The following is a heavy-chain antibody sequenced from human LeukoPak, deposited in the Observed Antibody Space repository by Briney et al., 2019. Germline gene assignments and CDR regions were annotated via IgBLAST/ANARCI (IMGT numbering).Heavy chain of an antibody. J-gene: IGHJ5*02. CDR3: ARRRIHWGYRENWFDP. CDR2: IYYGGST. D-gene: IGHD3-16*01. V-gene: IGHV4-39*07. Sequence: SETLSLTCTVSGDSISSSSYYWGWIRQSPGKGLEWIGSIYYGGSTHYKSSLKSRVNISVDTSKNQFFLKLNSVTAADTAVYYCARRRIHWGYRENWFDPWGQGTLVTVSS. CDR1: GDSISSSSYY.